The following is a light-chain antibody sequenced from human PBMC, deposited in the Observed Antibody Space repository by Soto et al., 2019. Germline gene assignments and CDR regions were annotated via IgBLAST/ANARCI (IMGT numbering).Light chain of an antibody. CDR2: DVT. V-gene: IGLV2-14*01. CDR3: ISYASINTYV. Sequence: QSALTQPASVSGSPGQSITISCTGTSSDGVGYDYVSWYQQHPGKAPKLMIYDVTNRPSGVSNRFSGSKSGNTASLTISGLQAEDEADYYCISYASINTYVFGTG. CDR1: SSDGVGYDY. J-gene: IGLJ1*01.